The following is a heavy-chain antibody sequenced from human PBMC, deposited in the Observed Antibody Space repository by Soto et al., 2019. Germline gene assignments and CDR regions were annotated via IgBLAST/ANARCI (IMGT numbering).Heavy chain of an antibody. CDR2: ISSSSSTI. V-gene: IGHV3-48*01. J-gene: IGHJ3*02. Sequence: EVQLVESGGGLVQPGGSLRLSCAASGFTFSSYSMNWVRQAPGKGLEWVSYISSSSSTIYYADSVKGRFTISRDNAKNSLYLQMNSLRAEDTAVYYCARALGGYDYIWGSYRPHDAFDIWGQGTMVTVSS. CDR1: GFTFSSYS. D-gene: IGHD3-16*02. CDR3: ARALGGYDYIWGSYRPHDAFDI.